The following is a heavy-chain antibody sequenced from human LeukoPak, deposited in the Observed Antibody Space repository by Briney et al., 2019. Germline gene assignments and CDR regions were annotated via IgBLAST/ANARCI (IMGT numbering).Heavy chain of an antibody. Sequence: ASVKASCKASGYTFTSYGISWVRQAPGQGLEWMGWISAYNGNTNYAQKLQGRVTMITDTSTSTAYMELRSLRSDDTAVYYCARDRGMVRGKYNWFDPWGQGTLVTVSS. CDR2: ISAYNGNT. D-gene: IGHD3-10*01. CDR3: ARDRGMVRGKYNWFDP. J-gene: IGHJ5*02. CDR1: GYTFTSYG. V-gene: IGHV1-18*04.